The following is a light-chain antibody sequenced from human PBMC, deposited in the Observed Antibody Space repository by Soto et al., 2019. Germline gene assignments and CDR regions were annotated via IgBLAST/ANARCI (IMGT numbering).Light chain of an antibody. CDR3: QQYYNWPRT. Sequence: EIVMTQSPVTLSVSPGERATLSCRASQSVSSNLAWYQQKPGQAPRLLIFGASTRATGIPARFSGSGSGTEFPLTISSLQSEDVAVYYCQQYYNWPRTFGQGTKVEIK. CDR1: QSVSSN. V-gene: IGKV3-15*01. J-gene: IGKJ1*01. CDR2: GAS.